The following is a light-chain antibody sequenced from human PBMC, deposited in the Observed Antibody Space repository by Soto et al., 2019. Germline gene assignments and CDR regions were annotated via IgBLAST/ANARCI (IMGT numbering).Light chain of an antibody. CDR3: QQYNSLPA. Sequence: DIQMTQSPSTLSASVGDRVTITCRASQSISGLLDWYQQKPGKAPKLLIYHASSLESGVPSRFSGSGSGTEFNLTISSLQPDDFATYYCQQYNSLPAFGQGTKVEIK. V-gene: IGKV1-5*01. CDR2: HAS. CDR1: QSISGL. J-gene: IGKJ1*01.